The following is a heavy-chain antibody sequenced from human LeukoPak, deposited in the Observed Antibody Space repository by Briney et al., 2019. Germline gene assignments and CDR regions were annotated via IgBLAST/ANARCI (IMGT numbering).Heavy chain of an antibody. CDR1: GYTFTGYY. CDR3: ARAADYDDSQWVGVWFDP. CDR2: INPNSGGT. V-gene: IGHV1-2*02. J-gene: IGHJ5*02. Sequence: ASVKVSCKASGYTFTGYYMHWVRQAPGQGLEWMGWINPNSGGTNYAQKFQGRVTMTRDTSISTAYMELSRLRSDDTAVYYCARAADYDDSQWVGVWFDPWGQGTLVTVSS. D-gene: IGHD3-22*01.